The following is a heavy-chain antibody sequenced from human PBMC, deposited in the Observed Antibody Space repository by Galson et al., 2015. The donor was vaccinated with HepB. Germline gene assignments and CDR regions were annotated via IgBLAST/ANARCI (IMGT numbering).Heavy chain of an antibody. Sequence: SLRLSCAASGFSFSRHWMTWVRRAPGKGLEWVANIKEDGSAKYYADSVKGRFTISRDNAKNSLYLQMNSLRVEDTAVYYCARDQTSGEYPYWGQGTLVTVSS. J-gene: IGHJ4*02. V-gene: IGHV3-7*03. D-gene: IGHD4-17*01. CDR1: GFSFSRHW. CDR3: ARDQTSGEYPY. CDR2: IKEDGSAK.